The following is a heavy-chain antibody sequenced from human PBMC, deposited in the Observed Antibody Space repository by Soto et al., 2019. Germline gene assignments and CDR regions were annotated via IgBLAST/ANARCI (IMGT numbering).Heavy chain of an antibody. Sequence: QVQLVQSGAEVKKPGPSVKVSCKAFDFTFTSYGTSCVRQAPGQGLEWMGRISAYNGNTDNAQKLQGRVTMTTDTSTATAHMELRGLRSDDTAVYYCARDPPRTGSLRGTPLMAVWGQGTTVTVSS. J-gene: IGHJ6*02. CDR3: ARDPPRTGSLRGTPLMAV. V-gene: IGHV1-18*04. D-gene: IGHD1-1*01. CDR1: DFTFTSYG. CDR2: ISAYNGNT.